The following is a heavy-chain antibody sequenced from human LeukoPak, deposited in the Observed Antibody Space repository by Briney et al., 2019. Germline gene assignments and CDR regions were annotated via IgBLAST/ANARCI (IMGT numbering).Heavy chain of an antibody. D-gene: IGHD3-22*01. J-gene: IGHJ4*02. CDR1: GFTFSDYY. CDR3: ARNHYYDSSGSDY. Sequence: GGSLRLSCAASGFTFSDYYMSWIRQAPGKGLEWVSYISSSGSTIYYADSVKGRFTISRDNAKNSLYLQMNRLRAEDTAVYYCARNHYYDSSGSDYWGQGTLVTVSS. V-gene: IGHV3-11*01. CDR2: ISSSGSTI.